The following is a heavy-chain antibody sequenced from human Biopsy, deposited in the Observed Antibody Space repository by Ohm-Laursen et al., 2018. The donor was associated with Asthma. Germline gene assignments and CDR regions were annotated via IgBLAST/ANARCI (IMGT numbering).Heavy chain of an antibody. J-gene: IGHJ4*02. CDR3: SREEPTSGWYQGSILR. V-gene: IGHV3-48*04. CDR1: GFTVSRDH. D-gene: IGHD6-19*01. Sequence: SLRLSCTASGFTVSRDHMFWVRQAPGKGLEWISYINGKSNSIEYADSVKGRFTISRDNAKNSLYLQMNSLRAEDTAVYYCSREEPTSGWYQGSILRWGQGTLVTVSS. CDR2: INGKSNSI.